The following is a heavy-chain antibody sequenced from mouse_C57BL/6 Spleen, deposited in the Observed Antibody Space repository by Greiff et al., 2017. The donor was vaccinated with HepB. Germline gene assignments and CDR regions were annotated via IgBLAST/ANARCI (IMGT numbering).Heavy chain of an antibody. CDR1: GYTFTGYW. CDR3: AKRTYYDYDGGFAY. Sequence: QVQLQQSGAELMKPGASVKLSCKATGYTFTGYWIAWVKQRPGHGLEWIGEILPGSGSTNYNEKFKGKATFTADTSSNTAYMQLSSLTTEDSAIYYCAKRTYYDYDGGFAYWGQGTLVTVSA. V-gene: IGHV1-9*01. CDR2: ILPGSGST. J-gene: IGHJ3*01. D-gene: IGHD2-4*01.